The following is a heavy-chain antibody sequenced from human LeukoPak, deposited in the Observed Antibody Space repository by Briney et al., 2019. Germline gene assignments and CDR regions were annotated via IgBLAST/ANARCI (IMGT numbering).Heavy chain of an antibody. CDR1: GFTFTNYA. J-gene: IGHJ4*02. V-gene: IGHV3-23*01. Sequence: SGGSLRLSGVASGFTFTNYAMSWVRQAPGKGLEWVSAITGSDGSSYYADSVKGRFTISRDNSKNTLYLQVNSLRAEDTAVYYCAKWGDYDILTGYYVPDYWGQGTLVTVSS. CDR3: AKWGDYDILTGYYVPDY. D-gene: IGHD3-9*01. CDR2: ITGSDGSS.